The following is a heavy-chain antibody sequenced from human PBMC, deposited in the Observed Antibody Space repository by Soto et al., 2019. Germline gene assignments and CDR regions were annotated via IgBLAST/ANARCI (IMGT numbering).Heavy chain of an antibody. Sequence: EVQLVESGGGLVKPGGSLRLSCAASGFTFSSYAMDWVRQAPGKGLEWVSSISTSTTYIYYADSVKGRFTISRDNAKNSLYLQMNSLRAEDTAVYYCTRERYCSGNNCFEDAFDIWGQGTVVTVSS. CDR1: GFTFSSYA. D-gene: IGHD2-15*01. V-gene: IGHV3-21*02. J-gene: IGHJ3*02. CDR2: ISTSTTYI. CDR3: TRERYCSGNNCFEDAFDI.